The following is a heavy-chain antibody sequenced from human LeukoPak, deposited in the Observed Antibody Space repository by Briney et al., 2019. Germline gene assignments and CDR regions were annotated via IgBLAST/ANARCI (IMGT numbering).Heavy chain of an antibody. CDR3: TTYDYGDSSFDY. Sequence: GGSLRLSCAASGFTFSNYGMSWVRQAPGKGLEWVGRIKSKTDGGTTDYAAPVKGRFTISRDDSKNTLYLQMNSLKTEDTAVYYCTTYDYGDSSFDYWGQGTLVTVSS. CDR2: IKSKTDGGTT. CDR1: GFTFSNYG. J-gene: IGHJ4*02. V-gene: IGHV3-15*01. D-gene: IGHD4-17*01.